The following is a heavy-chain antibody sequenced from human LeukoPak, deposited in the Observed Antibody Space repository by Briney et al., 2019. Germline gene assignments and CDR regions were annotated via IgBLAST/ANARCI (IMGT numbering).Heavy chain of an antibody. CDR2: IYTSGNT. Sequence: PSETLSLTCSVSGVSISSDYWNWIRQPPGKGLEWLGYIYTSGNTDYNPSLKSRVTISVDTSKKQFSLKLSSVIAADTTVYYCARAPSPMYSSSAPLDYWGQGTLVIVSS. D-gene: IGHD6-6*01. J-gene: IGHJ4*02. CDR3: ARAPSPMYSSSAPLDY. CDR1: GVSISSDY. V-gene: IGHV4-4*09.